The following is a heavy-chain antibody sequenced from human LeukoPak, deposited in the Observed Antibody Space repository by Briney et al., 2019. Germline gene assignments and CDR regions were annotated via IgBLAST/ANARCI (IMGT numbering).Heavy chain of an antibody. CDR2: IYYSGST. Sequence: SETLSLTCTVSGGSISSGGYYWSWLRQHPGKGLEWIGYIYYSGSTYYNPSLKSRVTISVYTSKNQFSLKLSSVTAADTAVYYCARSDDSSGYYYDYWGQGTLVTVSS. D-gene: IGHD3-22*01. CDR3: ARSDDSSGYYYDY. CDR1: GGSISSGGYY. V-gene: IGHV4-31*03. J-gene: IGHJ4*02.